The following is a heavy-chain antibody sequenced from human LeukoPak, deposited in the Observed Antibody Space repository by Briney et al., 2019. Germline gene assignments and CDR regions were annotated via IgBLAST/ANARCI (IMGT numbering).Heavy chain of an antibody. CDR3: ARYGVASGRSYIDY. D-gene: IGHD3-3*01. Sequence: GSLRLSCTASRFTFSTYSMNWVRQAPGKGLEWVSSMDSSSTYIYYADSVKGRFTISRDNAKNSLFLQMNSLRAEDTAVYYCARYGVASGRSYIDYWGQGTLVTVSA. CDR1: RFTFSTYS. V-gene: IGHV3-21*01. J-gene: IGHJ4*02. CDR2: MDSSSTYI.